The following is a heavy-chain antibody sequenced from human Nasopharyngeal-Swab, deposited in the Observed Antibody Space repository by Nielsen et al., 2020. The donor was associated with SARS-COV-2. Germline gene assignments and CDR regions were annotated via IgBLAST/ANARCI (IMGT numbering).Heavy chain of an antibody. D-gene: IGHD3-16*02. V-gene: IGHV4-34*01. CDR1: GVSFSGYY. Sequence: GSLRLSCAAYGVSFSGYYWSWIRQPPGKGLEWIGEINHSGSTNYNPSLKSRVTISVDTSKNQFSLKLSSVTATDTAVYYCSRGGYDYVWGSYRGYFDYWGQGTLVTVSS. CDR3: SRGGYDYVWGSYRGYFDY. CDR2: INHSGST. J-gene: IGHJ4*02.